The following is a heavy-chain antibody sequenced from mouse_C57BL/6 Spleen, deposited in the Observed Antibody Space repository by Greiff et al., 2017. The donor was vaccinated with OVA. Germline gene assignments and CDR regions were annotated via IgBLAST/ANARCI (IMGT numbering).Heavy chain of an antibody. Sequence: QVHVKQSGAELVRPGASVTLSCKASGYTFTDYEMHWVKQTPVHGLEWIGAIDPETGGTAYNQKFKGKAILTADKSSSTAYMELRSLTSEDSAVYYCTRSGDYGSSPYYFDYWGQGTTLTVSS. CDR2: IDPETGGT. CDR1: GYTFTDYE. V-gene: IGHV1-15*01. CDR3: TRSGDYGSSPYYFDY. J-gene: IGHJ2*01. D-gene: IGHD1-1*01.